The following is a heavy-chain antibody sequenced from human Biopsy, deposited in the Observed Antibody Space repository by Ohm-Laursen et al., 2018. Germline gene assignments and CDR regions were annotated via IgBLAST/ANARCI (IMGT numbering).Heavy chain of an antibody. CDR2: FDSEERKT. CDR1: GYTLTELS. CDR3: ATGPYYDTRFYYNVRPFDF. J-gene: IGHJ4*02. Sequence: ASVKVSCNVSGYTLTELSIHWVRQTGGKGLERMGGFDSEERKTVYAEKFQGRVTMTEDTSTDTVYMEVTSLRSDDTAVYYCATGPYYDTRFYYNVRPFDFWGQGTLVTVSS. D-gene: IGHD3-10*01. V-gene: IGHV1-24*01.